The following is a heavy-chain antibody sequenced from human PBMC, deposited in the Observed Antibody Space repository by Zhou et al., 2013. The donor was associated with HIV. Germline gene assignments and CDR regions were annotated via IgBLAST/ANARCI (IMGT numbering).Heavy chain of an antibody. CDR2: TIPVFGTT. Sequence: QVQLVQSGAEVKKPGSSVKVSCKASGGTFSSYAISWVRQAPGQGLEWMGGTIPVFGTTNYAQKFHGRVTITTDESSSTAYMELTNLTFNDTAVYYCARGAYGSGSFYGRYWGQGTLVTVAS. CDR3: ARGAYGSGSFYGRY. D-gene: IGHD3-10*01. V-gene: IGHV1-69*05. CDR1: GGTFSSYA. J-gene: IGHJ4*02.